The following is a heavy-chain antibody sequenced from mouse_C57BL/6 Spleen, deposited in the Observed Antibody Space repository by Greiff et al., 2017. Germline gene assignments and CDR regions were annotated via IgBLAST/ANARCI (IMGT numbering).Heavy chain of an antibody. CDR3: TREDSSWVAY. Sequence: QVQLQQSGAELVRPGASVTLSCKASGYTFTDYEMHWVKQTPVHGLEWIGAIDPETGGTAYNQKFKGKAILTADKSSSTAYMELRRLTSEDSAVYYCTREDSSWVAYWGQGTLVTVSA. CDR2: IDPETGGT. V-gene: IGHV1-15*01. CDR1: GYTFTDYE. J-gene: IGHJ3*01. D-gene: IGHD2-12*01.